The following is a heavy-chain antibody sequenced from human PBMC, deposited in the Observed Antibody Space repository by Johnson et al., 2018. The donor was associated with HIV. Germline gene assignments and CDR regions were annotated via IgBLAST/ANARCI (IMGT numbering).Heavy chain of an antibody. Sequence: QVQLVESGGGVVQPGRSLRLSCAASGFTFSSYGIHWVRQAPGKGLEWVAVISYDGGNKYYADSVEGRFSISSDNSNNTVYLQLNSLTGEDTAVYFCAKAYSVAGLRDAFDIWGQGTMVTVSS. CDR1: GFTFSSYG. CDR2: ISYDGGNK. V-gene: IGHV3-30*18. CDR3: AKAYSVAGLRDAFDI. D-gene: IGHD6-19*01. J-gene: IGHJ3*02.